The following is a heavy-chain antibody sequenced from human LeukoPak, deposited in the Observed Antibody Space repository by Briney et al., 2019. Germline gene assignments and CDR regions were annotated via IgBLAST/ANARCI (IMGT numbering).Heavy chain of an antibody. CDR1: GFTFSIYA. CDR3: AKGPWLAYPYYFDY. V-gene: IGHV3-30*04. J-gene: IGHJ4*02. CDR2: ISYDGSDK. D-gene: IGHD6-19*01. Sequence: GGSLRLSCAASGFTFSIYAMHWVRQAPGKGLEWVAVISYDGSDKYYADSVKGRFTISRDNSKNTLYLQMNSLTAEDTAVYYCAKGPWLAYPYYFDYWGQGTLVTVSA.